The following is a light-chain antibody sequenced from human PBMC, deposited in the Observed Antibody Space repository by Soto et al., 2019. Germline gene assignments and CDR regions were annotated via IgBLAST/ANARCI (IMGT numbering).Light chain of an antibody. CDR3: QQYNKWPPYT. Sequence: EIVMTQSPATLSVSPGERATLSCRASQSVSSNLAWYQQKPGHAPRLLIYAASTRATGIPARFSGSGSGTEFTLTISSLQSEDFAVYYCQQYNKWPPYTFGQGTKLAIK. V-gene: IGKV3-15*01. J-gene: IGKJ2*01. CDR2: AAS. CDR1: QSVSSN.